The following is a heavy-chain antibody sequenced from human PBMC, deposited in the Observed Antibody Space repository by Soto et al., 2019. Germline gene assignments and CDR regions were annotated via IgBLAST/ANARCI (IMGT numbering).Heavy chain of an antibody. CDR3: AHRFGCNSYVY. CDR1: GFSLTTSGVC. J-gene: IGHJ4*02. Sequence: QITLKESGPPLVKPTQTLTLTCTFSGFSLTTSGVCVGWIRQHPGKALEWLALIYWDDDNRYSPSLKSRITITNDTSKHLVVLTMTNIDPVDTATYCWAHRFGCNSYVYWGQGTLVTVSS. CDR2: IYWDDDN. V-gene: IGHV2-5*02. D-gene: IGHD3-3*01.